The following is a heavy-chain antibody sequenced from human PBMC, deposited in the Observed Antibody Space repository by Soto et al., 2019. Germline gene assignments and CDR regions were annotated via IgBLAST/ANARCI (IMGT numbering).Heavy chain of an antibody. V-gene: IGHV3-66*01. CDR1: GFYVSNYY. CDR2: IYRGAEI. Sequence: EVQVVESGGGLVQPGGSLRLSCAASGFYVSNYYMSWFRQAPGKGLEWVSVIYRGAEIYYADSVQGRFTTSRDISRNSLDRQMNSLGVDVTAVYYGARDRRDGETLWGQGVVVTVSS. CDR3: ARDRRDGETL. J-gene: IGHJ4*02. D-gene: IGHD3-10*01.